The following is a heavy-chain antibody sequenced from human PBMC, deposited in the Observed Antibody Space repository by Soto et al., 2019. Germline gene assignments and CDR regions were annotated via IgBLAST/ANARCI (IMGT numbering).Heavy chain of an antibody. CDR1: GFTFSSYG. D-gene: IGHD3-3*01. CDR2: ISYDGSNK. CDR3: AKDSGRFTYYFDY. V-gene: IGHV3-30*18. Sequence: QVQLVASGGGVVQPGRSLRLSCAASGFTFSSYGMHWVRQAPGKGLEWVAVISYDGSNKYYADSVKGRFTISRDNSKNTLYLQMNSLRAEDTAVYYCAKDSGRFTYYFDYWGQGTLVTVSS. J-gene: IGHJ4*02.